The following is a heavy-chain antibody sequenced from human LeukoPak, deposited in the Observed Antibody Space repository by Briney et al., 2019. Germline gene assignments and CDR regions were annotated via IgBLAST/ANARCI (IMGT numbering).Heavy chain of an antibody. CDR1: GGSISSGSYY. CDR2: IYYSGST. J-gene: IGHJ3*02. Sequence: SETLSLTCTVSGGSISSGSYYWGWIRQPPGKGLEWIGSIYYSGSTYYNPSLKSRVTISVDTSKNQFSLKLSSVTAADTAVYYCARDDAFDIWGQGTMVTVSS. CDR3: ARDDAFDI. V-gene: IGHV4-39*02.